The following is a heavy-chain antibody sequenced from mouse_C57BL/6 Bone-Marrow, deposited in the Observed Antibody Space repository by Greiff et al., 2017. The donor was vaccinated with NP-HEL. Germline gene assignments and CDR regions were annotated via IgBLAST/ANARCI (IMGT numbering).Heavy chain of an antibody. CDR2: IDPENGDT. D-gene: IGHD2-1*01. Sequence: EVKLVESGAELVRPGASVKLSCTASGFNIKDDYMHWVKQRPEQGLEWIGWIDPENGDTEYASKFQGKATITADTSSNTAYLQLSSLTSEDTAVYYCTTDGNPPMDYWGQGTSVTVSS. J-gene: IGHJ4*01. CDR3: TTDGNPPMDY. V-gene: IGHV14-4*01. CDR1: GFNIKDDY.